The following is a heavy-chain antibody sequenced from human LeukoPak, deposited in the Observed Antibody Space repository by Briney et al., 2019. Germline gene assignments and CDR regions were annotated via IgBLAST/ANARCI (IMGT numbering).Heavy chain of an antibody. CDR3: ARDPDVVGATPFDY. D-gene: IGHD1-26*01. CDR1: GFTFGDYY. J-gene: IGHJ4*02. Sequence: GGSLRLSCAASGFTFGDYYMSWIRQAPGKGLEWVSYISSSGSTIYYADSVKGRFTISRDNAKNSLYLQMNSLRAEDTAVYYCARDPDVVGATPFDYWGQGTLVTVSS. V-gene: IGHV3-11*04. CDR2: ISSSGSTI.